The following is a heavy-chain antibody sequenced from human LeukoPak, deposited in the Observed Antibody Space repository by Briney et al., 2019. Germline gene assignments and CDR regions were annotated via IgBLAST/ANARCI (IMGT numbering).Heavy chain of an antibody. CDR3: ARVLGDFWSGPHNWFDP. CDR2: IIPIFGTA. CDR1: GGTLSSYA. D-gene: IGHD3-3*01. J-gene: IGHJ5*02. Sequence: GSSVKVSCKASGGTLSSYAISWVRQAPGQGLEWMGGIIPIFGTANYAQKFQGRVTITTDESTSTAYMELSSLRSEDTAVYYCARVLGDFWSGPHNWFDPWGQGTLVTVSS. V-gene: IGHV1-69*05.